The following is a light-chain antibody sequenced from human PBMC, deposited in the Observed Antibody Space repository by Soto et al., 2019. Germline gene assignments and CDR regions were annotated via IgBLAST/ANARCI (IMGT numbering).Light chain of an antibody. V-gene: IGKV3-20*01. J-gene: IGKJ1*01. CDR1: QSVTSNY. CDR2: RAS. CDR3: QQYGTSPWT. Sequence: EIVLTQSPGTLSLYPGESATLSCRAGQSVTSNYIAWYQQKPGQAPRLLIHRASTRATGIPDRFSGSGSGTDFTLTISRLEPEDFAVYHCQQYGTSPWTFGQGTKVDIK.